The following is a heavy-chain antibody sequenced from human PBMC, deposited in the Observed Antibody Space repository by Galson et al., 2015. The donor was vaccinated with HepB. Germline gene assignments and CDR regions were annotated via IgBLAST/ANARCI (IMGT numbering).Heavy chain of an antibody. J-gene: IGHJ5*02. CDR1: GFTFADHT. V-gene: IGHV3-21*01. CDR2: ITGSSSFL. CDR3: ARDLKAGGYNHGTNWFDP. D-gene: IGHD5-18*01. Sequence: SLRLSCAASGFTFADHTMHWVRHVPGKGLEWVSSITGSSSFLQYADSVKGRFTISRDNANNSLFLQMNSLRAEDSAVYYCARDLKAGGYNHGTNWFDPWGQGTLVTVSS.